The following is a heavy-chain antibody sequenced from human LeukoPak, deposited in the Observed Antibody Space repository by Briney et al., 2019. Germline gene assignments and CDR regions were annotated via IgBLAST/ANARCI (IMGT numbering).Heavy chain of an antibody. J-gene: IGHJ3*02. CDR3: ARVLVPAAIGAFDI. CDR2: IAPDGSDR. D-gene: IGHD2-2*01. Sequence: GGSLRLSCAASGLTFSTYWTYRVRQAPEKGPMWVSGIAPDGSDRRYADSVKGRFTISRDNAKNILYLQMNGLRAEDTAVYYCARVLVPAAIGAFDIWGQGTMVTVSS. CDR1: GLTFSTYW. V-gene: IGHV3-74*01.